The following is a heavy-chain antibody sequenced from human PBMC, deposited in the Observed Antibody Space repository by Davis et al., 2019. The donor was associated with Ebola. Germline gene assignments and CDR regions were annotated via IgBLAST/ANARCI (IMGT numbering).Heavy chain of an antibody. J-gene: IGHJ6*02. CDR1: GFTFSGSA. Sequence: GGSLRLSCAASGFTFSGSAMHWVRQAPGQGLEWMGWINPNSGGTNYAQKFQGWVTMTRDTSISTAYMELSRLRSDDTAVYYCARGDPYYYYGMDVWGQGTTVTVSS. CDR2: INPNSGGT. V-gene: IGHV1-2*04. CDR3: ARGDPYYYYGMDV.